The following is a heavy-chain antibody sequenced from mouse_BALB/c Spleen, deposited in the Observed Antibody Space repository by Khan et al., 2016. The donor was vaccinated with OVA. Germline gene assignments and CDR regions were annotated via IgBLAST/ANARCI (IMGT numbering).Heavy chain of an antibody. CDR1: GFTFSSFG. Sequence: EVELVESGGGLVQPGGSRKLSCAASGFTFSSFGMHWVRQAPEKGLEWVAYINSGSSTIYYADPVKGRSTISRDNPKNTRFLQMTSLRSEDTAMYYCARGNWAYWGQGTTLTVAA. V-gene: IGHV5-17*02. CDR2: INSGSSTI. D-gene: IGHD4-1*01. J-gene: IGHJ2*01. CDR3: ARGNWAY.